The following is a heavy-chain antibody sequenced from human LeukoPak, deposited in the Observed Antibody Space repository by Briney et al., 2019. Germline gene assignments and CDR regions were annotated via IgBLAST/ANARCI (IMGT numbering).Heavy chain of an antibody. V-gene: IGHV4-59*01. D-gene: IGHD3-10*01. CDR2: IYYSGST. Sequence: PSETLSLTCTVSGGSISSYYWSWIRQPPGKGLEWIGYIYYSGSTNYNPSLKSRVTISVDTSKNQFSLKLSSVTAADTAVYYCARGRFSPRGHGMDVWGQGTTVTVSS. CDR1: GGSISSYY. CDR3: ARGRFSPRGHGMDV. J-gene: IGHJ6*02.